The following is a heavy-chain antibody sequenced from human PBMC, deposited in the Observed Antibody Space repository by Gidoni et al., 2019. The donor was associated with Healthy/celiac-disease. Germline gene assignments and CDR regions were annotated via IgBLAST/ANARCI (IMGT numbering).Heavy chain of an antibody. J-gene: IGHJ4*02. Sequence: EVQLLESGGGLVQPGGSLRLSCAASGFTLSSYAMSWVRQAPGKGLEWVSAISGSGGRTSYADSVKGRFTISRDNSKTTLYLQMNSLRAEDTAVYYCAKDRLVVVTVGPFDYWGQGTLVTVSS. CDR2: ISGSGGRT. D-gene: IGHD3-22*01. CDR3: AKDRLVVVTVGPFDY. V-gene: IGHV3-23*01. CDR1: GFTLSSYA.